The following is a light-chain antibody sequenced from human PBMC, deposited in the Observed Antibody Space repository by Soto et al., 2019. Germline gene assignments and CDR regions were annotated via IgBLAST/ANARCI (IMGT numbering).Light chain of an antibody. V-gene: IGKV3-20*01. CDR1: QTISSSF. CDR2: RAS. J-gene: IGKJ3*01. CDR3: HQFGSSPLDT. Sequence: EIVLTQSPGTLSLSPGERATLSCRASQTISSSFLAWYQQKPGQAPRLLIYRASRRAPGTPDRFSGSGSWTDFTLTISRLEPEEVAVYYCHQFGSSPLDTFGPGTKVDIK.